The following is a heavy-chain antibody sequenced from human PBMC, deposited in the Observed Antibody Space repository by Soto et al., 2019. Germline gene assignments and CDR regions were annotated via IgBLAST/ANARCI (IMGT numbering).Heavy chain of an antibody. D-gene: IGHD4-17*01. Sequence: GASVKVFCKASGGTFSSYAISWVRQAPGQGLEWMGGIVPIFGTANYAQKFQGRVTITADESTSTAYMELSSLRSEDTAVYYCARDGTLRWPDYRGQGTLVTVSS. J-gene: IGHJ4*02. V-gene: IGHV1-69*13. CDR1: GGTFSSYA. CDR2: IVPIFGTA. CDR3: ARDGTLRWPDY.